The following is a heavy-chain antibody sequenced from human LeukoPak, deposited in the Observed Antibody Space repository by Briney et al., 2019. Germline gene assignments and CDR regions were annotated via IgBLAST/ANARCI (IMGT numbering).Heavy chain of an antibody. CDR1: GGTFSSNT. CDR3: ARTITIFGVVIRRDNWFDP. CDR2: IIPILGIA. V-gene: IGHV1-69*02. J-gene: IGHJ5*02. D-gene: IGHD3-3*01. Sequence: SVKVSCKAYGGTFSSNTISWVRQAPGQGLEWMGRIIPILGIANYAQKFQGRATITADKSTSTAYMELSSLRSEDTAVYYCARTITIFGVVIRRDNWFDPWGQGTLVTVSS.